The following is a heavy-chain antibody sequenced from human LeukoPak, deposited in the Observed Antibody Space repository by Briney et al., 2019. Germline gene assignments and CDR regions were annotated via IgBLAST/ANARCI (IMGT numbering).Heavy chain of an antibody. Sequence: PSETLSLTCTVSGGSISSGDYYWSWIRQPPGKGLEWIGYIYYSGSTYYNPSLKSRVTISVDTSKNQFSLKLSSVTAADTAVYYCARKGLLWFGGGAFDIWGQGTMVTVSS. CDR2: IYYSGST. J-gene: IGHJ3*02. D-gene: IGHD3-10*01. CDR3: ARKGLLWFGGGAFDI. CDR1: GGSISSGDYY. V-gene: IGHV4-30-4*01.